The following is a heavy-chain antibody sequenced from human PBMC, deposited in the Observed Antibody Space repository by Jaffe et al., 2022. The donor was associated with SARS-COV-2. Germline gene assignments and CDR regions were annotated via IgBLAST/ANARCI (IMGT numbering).Heavy chain of an antibody. CDR1: GFTFSSYS. D-gene: IGHD3-10*01. J-gene: IGHJ4*02. CDR3: ARDYASGTYYKY. CDR2: ISSSGTYI. Sequence: EVQLVESGGGLVKPGGSLRLSCAASGFTFSSYSMNWVRQAPGRGLEWVSSISSSGTYIYYADSVKGRFTISRDDAKNSLYLQMNGLRADDTAVYYCARDYASGTYYKYWGQGTLVTVSS. V-gene: IGHV3-21*01.